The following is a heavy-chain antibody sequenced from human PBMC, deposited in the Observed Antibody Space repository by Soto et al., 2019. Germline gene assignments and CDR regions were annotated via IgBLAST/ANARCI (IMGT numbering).Heavy chain of an antibody. CDR1: GFTFSSYA. D-gene: IGHD3-10*01. J-gene: IGHJ4*02. CDR2: ISGSGGST. Sequence: RGSLRLSCAASGFTFSSYAMSWVRQAPGKGLEWVSAISGSGGSTYYADSVKGRFTISRDNSKNTLYLQMNSLRAEDTAVYYCARSRRYGSGSYDFGYWGQGTLVTVSS. CDR3: ARSRRYGSGSYDFGY. V-gene: IGHV3-23*01.